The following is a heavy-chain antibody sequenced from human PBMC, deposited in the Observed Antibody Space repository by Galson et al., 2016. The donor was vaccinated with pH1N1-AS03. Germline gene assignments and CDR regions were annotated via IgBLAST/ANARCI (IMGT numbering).Heavy chain of an antibody. Sequence: LSLTCAVSGVFISSANYHWCWIRQSPGKGLEWVGNIWPSGSTYYNPSLESRITISVDTSKNQFSLKVTSVTAADTAMYFCAALEVGGGGRGNWGQGALVIVSS. D-gene: IGHD2-15*01. V-gene: IGHV4-31*11. CDR3: AALEVGGGGRGN. CDR2: IWPSGST. J-gene: IGHJ4*02. CDR1: GVFISSANYH.